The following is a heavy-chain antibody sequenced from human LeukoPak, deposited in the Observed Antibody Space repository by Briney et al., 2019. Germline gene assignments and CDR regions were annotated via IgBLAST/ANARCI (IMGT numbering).Heavy chain of an antibody. J-gene: IGHJ4*02. Sequence: GGSLRLSCGASGCTFRTYAMSWVRQAPGKGLEWVSGISDGGGRTFYAESVKGRFTVSRDNSKNTLYLRMSSLRAEDTAIYYCTKNQILDDTGSWYAYWGQGTLVTVSS. D-gene: IGHD6-13*01. V-gene: IGHV3-23*01. CDR3: TKNQILDDTGSWYAY. CDR2: ISDGGGRT. CDR1: GCTFRTYA.